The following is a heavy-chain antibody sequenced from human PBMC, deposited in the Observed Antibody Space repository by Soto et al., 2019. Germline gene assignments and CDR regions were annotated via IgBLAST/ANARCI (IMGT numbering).Heavy chain of an antibody. V-gene: IGHV4-30-4*01. CDR1: GAPISSGDYY. J-gene: IGHJ5*02. Sequence: QVKLQESGPGLVKPSQTLSLTCTVSGAPISSGDYYWSWVRQAAGKGLEWAGYIYYRGSTYYITSLKRLLDISLGVSKNRFSMRLTSVTASDTAVYFCARVGYGVDELSSWGPGMLVTVSS. D-gene: IGHD4-17*01. CDR3: ARVGYGVDELSS. CDR2: IYYRGST.